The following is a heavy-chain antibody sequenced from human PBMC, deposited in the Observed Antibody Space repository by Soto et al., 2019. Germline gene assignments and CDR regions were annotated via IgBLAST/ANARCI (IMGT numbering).Heavy chain of an antibody. CDR3: ARGDTTQYCSGGSCYEWGYYYYGMDV. D-gene: IGHD2-15*01. V-gene: IGHV1-18*04. CDR1: GYTFTSYG. CDR2: ISAYNGNT. Sequence: QVQLVQSGAEVKKPGASVKVSCKASGYTFTSYGISWVRQAPGQGLEWMGWISAYNGNTNYAQKLQGRVAMTTDTSTSTAYMELRSLRSDDTAVYYCARGDTTQYCSGGSCYEWGYYYYGMDVWGQGTTVTVSS. J-gene: IGHJ6*02.